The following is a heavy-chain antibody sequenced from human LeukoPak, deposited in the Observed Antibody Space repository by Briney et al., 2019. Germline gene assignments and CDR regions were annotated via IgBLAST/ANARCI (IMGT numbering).Heavy chain of an antibody. CDR3: ARDTVRGVTGYYFDY. Sequence: ASVKVSCKASGYTFTSYYMHWVRQAPGQGLEWMGIINPSGGSTSYAQKFQGRVTMTRDTSTSTVYMELSSLRSEDTAVYYCARDTVRGVTGYYFDYWGQGTLVTVSS. CDR1: GYTFTSYY. V-gene: IGHV1-46*01. J-gene: IGHJ4*02. CDR2: INPSGGST. D-gene: IGHD3-10*01.